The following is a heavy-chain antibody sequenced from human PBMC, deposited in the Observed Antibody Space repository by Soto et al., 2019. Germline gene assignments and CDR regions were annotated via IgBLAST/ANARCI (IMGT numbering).Heavy chain of an antibody. Sequence: PSETLSLSCTVSGGSIRDYYWSWIRQPPGKGLEWIGYIFYSGSTNFNPSLKSRVTISVDTSKNHFSLKLSSVTAADMAVYYCARAYYDFWSGYYFDFWGQGTLVTVSS. J-gene: IGHJ4*02. CDR3: ARAYYDFWSGYYFDF. D-gene: IGHD3-3*01. V-gene: IGHV4-59*01. CDR2: IFYSGST. CDR1: GGSIRDYY.